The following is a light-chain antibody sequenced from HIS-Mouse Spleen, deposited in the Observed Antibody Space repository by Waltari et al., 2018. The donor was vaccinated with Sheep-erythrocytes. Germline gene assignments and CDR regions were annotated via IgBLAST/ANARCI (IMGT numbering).Light chain of an antibody. Sequence: QSALTQPASVSGSPGQSIPISCTGTSSDFGGYNYVSCYQQHPGKAPKLMIYEVSNRPSGVSNRFSGSKSGNTASLTISGLQAEDEADYYCSSYTSSSTLYVFGTGTKVTVL. CDR3: SSYTSSSTLYV. J-gene: IGLJ1*01. CDR2: EVS. V-gene: IGLV2-14*01. CDR1: SSDFGGYNY.